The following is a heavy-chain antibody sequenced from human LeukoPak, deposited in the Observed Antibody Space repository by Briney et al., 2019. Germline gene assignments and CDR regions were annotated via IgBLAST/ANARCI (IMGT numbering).Heavy chain of an antibody. Sequence: SETLSLTCTVSGASISSSYWSWIRQPPGKGLEGIDYIYYTGSTNYNPSLKSRVTISVDMSKNQFSLQLSSVTAADTAAYYCARLGIYPIQGYNYNYHYMDVWAKGTTVTVSS. CDR1: GASISSSY. V-gene: IGHV4-59*08. J-gene: IGHJ6*03. D-gene: IGHD1-1*01. CDR3: ARLGIYPIQGYNYNYHYMDV. CDR2: IYYTGST.